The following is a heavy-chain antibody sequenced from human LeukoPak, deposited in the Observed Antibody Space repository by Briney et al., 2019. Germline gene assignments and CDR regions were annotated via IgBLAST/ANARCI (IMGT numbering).Heavy chain of an antibody. D-gene: IGHD3-10*01. V-gene: IGHV3-48*01. Sequence: GGSLRLSCAASGFTFSSYSMNWVRQAPGKGLEWVSYISSSSSTIYYADSVKGRFTISRDNAKNSLYLQMNSLRAEDTAVYYCARPRGFGESDYWGQGTLVTVSS. CDR3: ARPRGFGESDY. J-gene: IGHJ4*02. CDR1: GFTFSSYS. CDR2: ISSSSSTI.